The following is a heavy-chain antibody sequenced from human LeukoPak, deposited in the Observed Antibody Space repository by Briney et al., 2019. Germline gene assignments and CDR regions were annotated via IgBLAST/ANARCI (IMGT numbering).Heavy chain of an antibody. CDR2: IKQDGSEK. CDR3: NSGRCYDAFDI. J-gene: IGHJ3*02. D-gene: IGHD5-12*01. Sequence: GGSLRLSCAASGFTFSTYWMSWVRQAPGKGLEWVANIKQDGSEKYYVDSVKGRFTISRDNAKNSLYLQMNSLRAEDTSVYYCNSGRCYDAFDIWGQGTMVTVSS. V-gene: IGHV3-7*01. CDR1: GFTFSTYW.